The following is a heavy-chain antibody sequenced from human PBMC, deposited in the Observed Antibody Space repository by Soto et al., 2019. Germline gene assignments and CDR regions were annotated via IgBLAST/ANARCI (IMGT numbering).Heavy chain of an antibody. CDR3: ARHPSYYYDSSGYLNWFDP. CDR1: GGSISSSSYY. V-gene: IGHV4-39*01. Sequence: PSETLSLTCTVSGGSISSSSYYWGWIRQPPGKGLEWIGSIYYSGSTYYNPSLKSRVTISVDTSKNQFSLKLSSVTAADTAVYYCARHPSYYYDSSGYLNWFDPWGQGTLVTVS. J-gene: IGHJ5*02. CDR2: IYYSGST. D-gene: IGHD3-22*01.